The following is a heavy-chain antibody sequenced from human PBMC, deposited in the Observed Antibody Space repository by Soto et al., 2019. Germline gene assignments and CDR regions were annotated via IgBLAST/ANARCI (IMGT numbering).Heavy chain of an antibody. CDR1: GFTFSSYW. J-gene: IGHJ4*02. D-gene: IGHD6-6*01. Sequence: EVQLVESGGGLVQPGGSLRLSCAASGFTFSSYWMHWVRQAPGKGLVWVSRINSDGSSTSYADSVKGRFTISRDNAKNTLYRPMNSLRAEDTAVYYCARVSSSLGQNLDYWGQGTLVNVSS. V-gene: IGHV3-74*01. CDR2: INSDGSST. CDR3: ARVSSSLGQNLDY.